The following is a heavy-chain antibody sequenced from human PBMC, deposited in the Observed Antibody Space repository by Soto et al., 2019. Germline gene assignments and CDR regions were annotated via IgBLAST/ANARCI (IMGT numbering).Heavy chain of an antibody. Sequence: ASVKVSCKASGYTFTGYYMHWVRQAPGQGLEWMGWINPNSGGTNYAQKFQGWVTMTRDTSISTAYMELSRLRSDDTAVYYCARSGPVATTWGTNYMDVWGKGTTVTVSS. V-gene: IGHV1-2*04. D-gene: IGHD5-12*01. CDR3: ARSGPVATTWGTNYMDV. CDR1: GYTFTGYY. J-gene: IGHJ6*03. CDR2: INPNSGGT.